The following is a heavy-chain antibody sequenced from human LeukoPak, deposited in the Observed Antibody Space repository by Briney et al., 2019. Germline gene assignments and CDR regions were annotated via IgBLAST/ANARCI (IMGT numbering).Heavy chain of an antibody. CDR3: ARVNYSYYDSSGYYYVWWFDP. D-gene: IGHD3-22*01. CDR1: GYSISSGYY. V-gene: IGHV4-38-2*02. CDR2: IYYSGST. J-gene: IGHJ5*02. Sequence: SETLSLTCSVSGYSISSGYYWSWIRQPPGKGLEWIGYIYYSGSTNYNPSLKSRVTISVDTSKNQFSLRLSSVTAADTAVYYCARVNYSYYDSSGYYYVWWFDPWGQGTLVTVSS.